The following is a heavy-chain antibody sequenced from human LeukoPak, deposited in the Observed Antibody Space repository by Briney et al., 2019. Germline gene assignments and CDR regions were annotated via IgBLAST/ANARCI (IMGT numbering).Heavy chain of an antibody. J-gene: IGHJ6*04. CDR1: GGSISSSSYY. CDR2: IYYSGST. CDR3: ARVGPYYYDVRLDV. V-gene: IGHV4-61*05. Sequence: KPSETLSLTCTVSGGSISSSSYYWGWIRQPPGKGLEWIGYIYYSGSTNYNPSLKSRVTISVDTSKNQFSLKLSSVTAADTAVYYCARVGPYYYDVRLDVWGKGTTVTVSS. D-gene: IGHD3-22*01.